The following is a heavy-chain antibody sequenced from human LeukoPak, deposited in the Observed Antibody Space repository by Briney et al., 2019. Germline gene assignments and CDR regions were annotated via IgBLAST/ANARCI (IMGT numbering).Heavy chain of an antibody. Sequence: GGSLRLSCAASGFTFISYVMSWVRQAPGKGQEWVSSISGSGGGTYYADSVKGRFTISRDNSKNTLYLQMNSLRAEDTAVYYCAKDPSGDFPNWFDPWGQGTLVTVSS. V-gene: IGHV3-23*01. CDR2: ISGSGGGT. J-gene: IGHJ5*02. D-gene: IGHD3-10*01. CDR3: AKDPSGDFPNWFDP. CDR1: GFTFISYV.